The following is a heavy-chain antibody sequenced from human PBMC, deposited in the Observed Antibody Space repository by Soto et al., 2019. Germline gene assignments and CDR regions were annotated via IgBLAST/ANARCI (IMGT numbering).Heavy chain of an antibody. CDR1: GGSISSSNY. D-gene: IGHD1-26*01. Sequence: QLQLQESGPGMVKPSETLSLTCTVSGGSISSSNYWGWIRQPPGKGLEWIGSIYYGGGTHYNPSLKSRVTISIDTSKIQFSLKLTSVTAADTAVYYCARYTGATTFDSCGQGTLVTVSS. CDR3: ARYTGATTFDS. CDR2: IYYGGGT. V-gene: IGHV4-39*01. J-gene: IGHJ4*02.